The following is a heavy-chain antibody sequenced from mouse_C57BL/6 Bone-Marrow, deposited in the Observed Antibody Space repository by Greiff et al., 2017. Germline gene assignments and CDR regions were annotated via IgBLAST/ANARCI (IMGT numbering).Heavy chain of an antibody. J-gene: IGHJ4*01. CDR3: ARRNYYGSSPH. CDR1: GYTFPSYW. D-gene: IGHD1-1*01. V-gene: IGHV1-59*01. Sequence: QVQLKQPGAERVRPGTSVKLSCKASGYTFPSYWMHWVKQRPGQGLEWIGVIDPSDSYTNYNQKFKGKATLTVDTSSSTAYMQLSSLTSEDSAVYYCARRNYYGSSPHWGQGTSVTVSS. CDR2: IDPSDSYT.